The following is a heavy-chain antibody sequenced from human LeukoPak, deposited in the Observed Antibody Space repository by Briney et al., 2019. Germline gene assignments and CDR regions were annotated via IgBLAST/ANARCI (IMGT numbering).Heavy chain of an antibody. V-gene: IGHV4-59*01. CDR3: ARGPIAVAGITPPVSYYYYMDV. Sequence: SETLSLTCTVSGGSISSYYWSWIRQPPGKGLEWIGYIYYSGSTNYNPSLKSRVTISVDTSKNQFSLKLSSVTAADTAVYYCARGPIAVAGITPPVSYYYYMDVWGKGTTVTVSS. J-gene: IGHJ6*03. CDR2: IYYSGST. CDR1: GGSISSYY. D-gene: IGHD6-19*01.